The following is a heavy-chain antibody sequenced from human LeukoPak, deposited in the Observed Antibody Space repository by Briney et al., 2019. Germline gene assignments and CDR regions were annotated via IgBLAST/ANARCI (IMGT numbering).Heavy chain of an antibody. CDR1: GGSISSSSYY. CDR2: IYYSGST. D-gene: IGHD4-17*01. V-gene: IGHV4-39*07. J-gene: IGHJ5*02. Sequence: PSETLSLTCTVSGGSISSSSYYWGWIRQPPGKGLEWIGSIYYSGSTYCNPSLKSRVTISVDTSKNQFSLKLSSVTAADTAVYYCARDYGDYPNWFDPWGQGTLVTVSS. CDR3: ARDYGDYPNWFDP.